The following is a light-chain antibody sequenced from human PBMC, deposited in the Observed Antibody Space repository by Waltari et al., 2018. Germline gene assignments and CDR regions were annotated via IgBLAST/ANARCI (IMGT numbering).Light chain of an antibody. V-gene: IGLV2-8*01. CDR3: SSYGGSNTLWV. CDR2: EVT. J-gene: IGLJ1*01. CDR1: SSDVGGYNY. Sequence: QSALTQPPSASGSPGQSVTISCTGTSSDVGGYNYVSWYQQRPGKAPKLLIYEVTKRPSGVPARFSGSRSGNTASLTVSGLQAEDEADYYCSSYGGSNTLWVFRTGTKVTVL.